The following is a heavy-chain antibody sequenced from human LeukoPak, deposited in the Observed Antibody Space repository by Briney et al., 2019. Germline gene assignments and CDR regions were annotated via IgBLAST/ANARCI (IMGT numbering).Heavy chain of an antibody. Sequence: SETLSLTCTVSGGSISSSSYYWGWIRQPPGKGLEWIGSIYYSGSTYYNPSLKSRVTISVDTSKNQFSLKLSSVTAADTAVYYCARQAVHPLMAGYFDYWGQGTLVTVSS. D-gene: IGHD5-24*01. V-gene: IGHV4-39*01. J-gene: IGHJ4*02. CDR2: IYYSGST. CDR1: GGSISSSSYY. CDR3: ARQAVHPLMAGYFDY.